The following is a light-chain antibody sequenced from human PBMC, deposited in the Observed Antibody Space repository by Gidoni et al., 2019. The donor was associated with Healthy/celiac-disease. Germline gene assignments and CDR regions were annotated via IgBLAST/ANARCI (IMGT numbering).Light chain of an antibody. Sequence: DIQMTQSPSTLSASVGDRVTITCRDSQSISSWLAWYQQKPGKAPKLLIYKASSLESGVPSRFSGSGSGTEFTLTISSLQPDDFATYYCQQYNSYSPYTFGQGTKLEIK. CDR3: QQYNSYSPYT. J-gene: IGKJ2*01. CDR1: QSISSW. CDR2: KAS. V-gene: IGKV1-5*03.